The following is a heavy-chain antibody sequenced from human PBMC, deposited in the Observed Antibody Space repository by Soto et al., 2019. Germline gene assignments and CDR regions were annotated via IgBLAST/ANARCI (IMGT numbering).Heavy chain of an antibody. CDR2: IYHSGST. Sequence: SETLSLTCAVSGGSISSGGYSWSWIRQPPGKGLEWIGYIYHSGSTYYNPSLKSRVTISVDRSKNQFSLKLSSVTAADTAVYYCARDTYYYGSGSSDYYYYGMDVWGQGTTVTVSS. D-gene: IGHD3-10*01. V-gene: IGHV4-30-2*01. CDR3: ARDTYYYGSGSSDYYYYGMDV. J-gene: IGHJ6*02. CDR1: GGSISSGGYS.